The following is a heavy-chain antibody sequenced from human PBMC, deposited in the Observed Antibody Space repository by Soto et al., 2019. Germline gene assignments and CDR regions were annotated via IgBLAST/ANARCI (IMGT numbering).Heavy chain of an antibody. D-gene: IGHD4-17*01. CDR2: ISAYNGNT. J-gene: IGHJ6*02. CDR3: ARSTFDYGGSLYGMDV. V-gene: IGHV1-18*01. CDR1: GYTFTSYG. Sequence: GSVKVSCKASGYTFTSYGISWVRQAPGQGLEWMGWISAYNGNTNYAQKLQGRVTMTTDTSTSTAYMELRSLRSDDTAVYYCARSTFDYGGSLYGMDVWGQGTTVTVSS.